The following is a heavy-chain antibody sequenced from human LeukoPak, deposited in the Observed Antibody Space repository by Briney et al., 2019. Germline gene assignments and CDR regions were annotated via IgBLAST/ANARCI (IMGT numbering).Heavy chain of an antibody. CDR2: INHSGST. J-gene: IGHJ4*02. CDR1: GGSFSGYY. D-gene: IGHD2-2*01. Sequence: SETLSLTCAVYGGSFSGYYWSWIRQPPGKGLEWIGEINHSGSTNYNPSLKSRVTISVDTSKNQFSPKLSSVTAADTAVYYCARFKYIVVVPAGFDYWGQGTLVTVSS. CDR3: ARFKYIVVVPAGFDY. V-gene: IGHV4-34*01.